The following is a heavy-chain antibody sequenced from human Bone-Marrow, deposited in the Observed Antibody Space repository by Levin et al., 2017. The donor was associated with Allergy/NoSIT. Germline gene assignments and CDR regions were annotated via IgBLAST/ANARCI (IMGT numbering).Heavy chain of an antibody. V-gene: IGHV3-11*05. CDR3: ARDAGSYGSGTYFVAGNFDS. CDR1: GFIFGDYH. Sequence: GGSLRLSCAASGFIFGDYHMSWIRQAPGRGLEWIAYITSSSRSTNHADSVKGRFTISSDNAKNSLFLQMNSLRPEDTAVYYCARDAGSYGSGTYFVAGNFDSWGQGALVTVAP. D-gene: IGHD3-10*01. J-gene: IGHJ4*02. CDR2: ITSSSRST.